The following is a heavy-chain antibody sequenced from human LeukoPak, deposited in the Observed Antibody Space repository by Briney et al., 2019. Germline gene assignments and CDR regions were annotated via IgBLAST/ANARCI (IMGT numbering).Heavy chain of an antibody. J-gene: IGHJ1*01. CDR2: ISGRGDTT. CDR1: GFTFSSYA. Sequence: GGSVRLSCAASGFTFSSYAMNWVRQAPGKGLEWVSGISGRGDTTYYADSVKGRFTISRDNSKNTLYLQMDSLRAEDTALYYCAQVRSLNYYDSSGYYYWGQGTLVTVSS. V-gene: IGHV3-23*01. D-gene: IGHD3-22*01. CDR3: AQVRSLNYYDSSGYYY.